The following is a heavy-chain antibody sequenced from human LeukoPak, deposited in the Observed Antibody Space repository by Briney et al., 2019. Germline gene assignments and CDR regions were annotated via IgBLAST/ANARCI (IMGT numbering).Heavy chain of an antibody. D-gene: IGHD2-15*01. J-gene: IGHJ6*02. CDR3: ARDAAVGGMDV. V-gene: IGHV3-33*01. CDR2: IWHDGRNK. Sequence: PGRSLRLSCAASGFTFKKYGMHWVRQAPGKGLEWVAVIWHDGRNKYYADSVKGRFTVSRDNSKNTLYLQMSSLRAEDTAVYYCARDAAVGGMDVWGQGTTVTVSS. CDR1: GFTFKKYG.